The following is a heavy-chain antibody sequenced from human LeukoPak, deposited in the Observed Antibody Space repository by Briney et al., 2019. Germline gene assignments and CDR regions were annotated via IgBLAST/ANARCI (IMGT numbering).Heavy chain of an antibody. V-gene: IGHV6-1*01. Sequence: SQTLSLTCAISGDSVSSNSAAWNWITPSPSRGLVWLGRTYYRSKWYNDYAVSVKSRITINPDTAKNQFSLQLNSVTPEDTAVYYCARGVGLTGFDYWGQGILVTVSS. J-gene: IGHJ4*02. CDR1: GDSVSSNSAA. D-gene: IGHD7-27*01. CDR2: TYYRSKWYN. CDR3: ARGVGLTGFDY.